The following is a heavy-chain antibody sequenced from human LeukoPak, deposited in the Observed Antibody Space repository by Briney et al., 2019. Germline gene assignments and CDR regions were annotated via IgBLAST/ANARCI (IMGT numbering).Heavy chain of an antibody. V-gene: IGHV1-18*01. CDR2: ISAYNGNT. CDR1: GYTFTSYG. CDR3: AKDGEYQLLSLNNYGDRNWFDP. J-gene: IGHJ5*02. D-gene: IGHD2-2*01. Sequence: ASVKVSCKASGYTFTSYGISWVRQAPGQGLEWMGWISAYNGNTNYAQKLQDRVTLTMDRSTSTAYMELRSLRSDDTAVYYCAKDGEYQLLSLNNYGDRNWFDPWGQGTLVTVSS.